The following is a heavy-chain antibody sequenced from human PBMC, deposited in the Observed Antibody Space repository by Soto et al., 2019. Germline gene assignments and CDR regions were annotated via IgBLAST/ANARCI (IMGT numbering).Heavy chain of an antibody. CDR2: IYSGDST. CDR3: ARGGSKYFFDH. J-gene: IGHJ4*02. Sequence: EVQLVETGGGLIQPGGSLRLSCAASAFTVSSNYMSWVRQAPGKGLEWVSVIYSGDSTYYADSVKGRFTISRDNSKNTLCLQMDSLRVEDTAIYYCARGGSKYFFDHWGQGTLVTVSS. D-gene: IGHD1-26*01. CDR1: AFTVSSNY. V-gene: IGHV3-53*02.